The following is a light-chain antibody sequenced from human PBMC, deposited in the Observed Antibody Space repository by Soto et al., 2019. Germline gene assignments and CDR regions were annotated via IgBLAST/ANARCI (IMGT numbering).Light chain of an antibody. CDR1: QSISSW. V-gene: IGKV1-5*01. CDR2: DAS. Sequence: DIQMAQSPSTLSASVGDIVTITCRASQSISSWLAWYQQKPGKAPKLLIYDASSLESGVPSRFSGSGSGTNFTLSLNSLQPEDFATYYCQQGYSNPWTFGQGTKVDIK. J-gene: IGKJ1*01. CDR3: QQGYSNPWT.